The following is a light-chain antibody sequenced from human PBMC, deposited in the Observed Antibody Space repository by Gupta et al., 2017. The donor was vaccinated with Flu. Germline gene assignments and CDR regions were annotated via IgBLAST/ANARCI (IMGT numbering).Light chain of an antibody. J-gene: IGLJ1*01. V-gene: IGLV1-40*01. CDR2: GNT. CDR3: QSYDSSLSALYV. CDR1: SSNIGAGYD. Sequence: TISCTGSSSNIGAGYDVHWYQQPPGTAPNLLIYGNTNRPSGVPDRFSGSKSGTSASLAITGLQAEDEADYYCQSYDSSLSALYVFGTGTKVTVL.